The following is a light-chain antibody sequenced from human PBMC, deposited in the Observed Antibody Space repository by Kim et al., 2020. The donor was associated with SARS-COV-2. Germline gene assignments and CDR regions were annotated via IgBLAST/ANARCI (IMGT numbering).Light chain of an antibody. CDR1: N. J-gene: IGLJ3*02. Sequence: NVDWYQQVPGTAPKLLIYDNNHRPSGVPDRFSGSKSGTSASLVISGLQSEDVADYYCAAWDDSLDKWLFGGGTQLTVL. V-gene: IGLV1-44*01. CDR2: DNN. CDR3: AAWDDSLDKWL.